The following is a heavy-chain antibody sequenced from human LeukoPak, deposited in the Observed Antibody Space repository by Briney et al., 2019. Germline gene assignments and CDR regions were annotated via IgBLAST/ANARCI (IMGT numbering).Heavy chain of an antibody. J-gene: IGHJ4*02. CDR2: IRYDGSNK. CDR3: AKPHFDY. CDR1: GFTFSSDG. V-gene: IGHV3-30*02. Sequence: GGTLRLSCAASGFTFSSDGMHSVRQAPGKGLEWVAFIRYDGSNKYYADSVRGRFTISRDNSRNTLYLQMNSLRAEDTAVYYCAKPHFDYWGQGALVTVSS.